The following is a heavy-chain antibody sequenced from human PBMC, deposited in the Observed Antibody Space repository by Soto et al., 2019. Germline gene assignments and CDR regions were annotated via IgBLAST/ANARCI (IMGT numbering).Heavy chain of an antibody. D-gene: IGHD4-17*01. J-gene: IGHJ4*02. Sequence: EVQLVESGGGLVQPGGSLRLSCAASGITFSSYSMNWVRQAPGKGLEWVSYISSSSTTIYYADSVKGRFIISRDNAKNSLYLQMHSLSDEDTAVYYCARDASFVLYDYGDYRPGSSDYWGQGTLDTVSS. CDR2: ISSSSTTI. V-gene: IGHV3-48*02. CDR1: GITFSSYS. CDR3: ARDASFVLYDYGDYRPGSSDY.